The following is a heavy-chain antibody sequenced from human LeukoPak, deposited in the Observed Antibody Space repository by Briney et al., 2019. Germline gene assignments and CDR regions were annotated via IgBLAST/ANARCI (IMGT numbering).Heavy chain of an antibody. CDR1: GYTFTSNY. Sequence: LWASVKVSCKASGYTFTSNYIHWVRQAPGQGLEWMGMIYPRDGSTSYAQKFQGRVTMTRDTSTNTVYMELSSLRFEDTAVYYCARDSVLRFLEWGRGYGMDVWGQGTTVTVSS. V-gene: IGHV1-46*01. CDR3: ARDSVLRFLEWGRGYGMDV. CDR2: IYPRDGST. D-gene: IGHD3-3*01. J-gene: IGHJ6*02.